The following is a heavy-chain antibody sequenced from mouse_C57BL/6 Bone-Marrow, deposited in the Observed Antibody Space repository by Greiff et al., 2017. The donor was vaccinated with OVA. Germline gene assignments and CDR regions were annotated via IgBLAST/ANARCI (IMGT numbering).Heavy chain of an antibody. V-gene: IGHV5-17*01. CDR2: ISSGSSTI. D-gene: IGHD2-5*01. J-gene: IGHJ3*01. CDR3: ARSYYSTRGAY. Sequence: EVQGVESGGGLVKPGGSLKLSCAASGFTFSDYGMHWVRQAPEKGLEWVAYISSGSSTIYYADTVKGRFTISRDNAKNTLFLQMTSLRSEDTAMYYCARSYYSTRGAYWGQGTLVTVSA. CDR1: GFTFSDYG.